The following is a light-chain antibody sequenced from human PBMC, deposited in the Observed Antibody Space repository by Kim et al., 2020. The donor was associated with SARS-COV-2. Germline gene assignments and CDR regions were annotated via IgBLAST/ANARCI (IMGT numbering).Light chain of an antibody. CDR1: SSNIGNNY. CDR3: GTWDSSLSAWV. V-gene: IGLV1-51*01. Sequence: QKVTISWTGRSSNIGNNYISWYQQLPGTAPKLLIYDNNKRPSGIPDRFSGSKSGTSATLGITGLQTGDEADYYCGTWDSSLSAWVFGGGTQLTVL. CDR2: DNN. J-gene: IGLJ3*02.